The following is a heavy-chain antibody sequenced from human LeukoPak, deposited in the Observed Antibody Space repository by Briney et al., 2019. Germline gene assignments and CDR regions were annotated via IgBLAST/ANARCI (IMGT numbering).Heavy chain of an antibody. Sequence: GGSLRLSCAASGFTFSSYAMHWVRQAPGKGLEGVAVISYDGSNKYYADSVKGRFTISRDNSKNTLYLQMNSLRAEDTAVYYCARAVYSNYNWSDPWGQGTLVTVSS. J-gene: IGHJ5*02. CDR1: GFTFSSYA. D-gene: IGHD4-11*01. V-gene: IGHV3-30*01. CDR2: ISYDGSNK. CDR3: ARAVYSNYNWSDP.